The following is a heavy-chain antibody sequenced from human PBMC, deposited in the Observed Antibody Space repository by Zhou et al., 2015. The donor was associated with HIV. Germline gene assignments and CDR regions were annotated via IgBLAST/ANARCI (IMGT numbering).Heavy chain of an antibody. CDR2: IIPIFGTA. CDR1: GGTFSSYA. CDR3: ARANRIFGVVKHDRAYNWFDP. D-gene: IGHD3-3*01. J-gene: IGHJ5*02. V-gene: IGHV1-69*01. Sequence: QVQLVQSGAEVKKPGSSVKVSCKASGGTFSSYAISWVRQAPGQGLEWMGGIIPIFGTANYAQKFQGRVTITADESTSTAYMELSSLRSEDTAVYYCARANRIFGVVKHDRAYNWFDPWGQGTLVTVSS.